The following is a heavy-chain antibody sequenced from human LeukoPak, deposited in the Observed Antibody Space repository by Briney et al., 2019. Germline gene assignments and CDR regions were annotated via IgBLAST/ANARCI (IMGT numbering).Heavy chain of an antibody. J-gene: IGHJ4*02. V-gene: IGHV3-30-3*01. CDR2: ISYDGSNK. Sequence: GGSLRPSCAASGFTFSSYAMHWVRQAPGKGLEWVAVISYDGSNKYYADSVKGRFTISRDNSKNTLYLQMNSLRAEDTAAYYCVKDEGALVPYYFDYWGQGTLVTVSS. CDR3: VKDEGALVPYYFDY. CDR1: GFTFSSYA. D-gene: IGHD1-26*01.